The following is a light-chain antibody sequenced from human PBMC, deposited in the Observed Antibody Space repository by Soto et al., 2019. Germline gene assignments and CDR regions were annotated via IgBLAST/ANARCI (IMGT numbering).Light chain of an antibody. CDR2: DAS. CDR3: QQDNSYPIT. Sequence: DIQMTQSPSTLSASVEDRVTISCRASQDISRWLAWYQQKPGKAPKLLIYDASSLESWVPSRFSGSGSGTEFTLTISSLQPDDFVTYYCQQDNSYPITFGQGTRLEIK. CDR1: QDISRW. J-gene: IGKJ5*01. V-gene: IGKV1-5*01.